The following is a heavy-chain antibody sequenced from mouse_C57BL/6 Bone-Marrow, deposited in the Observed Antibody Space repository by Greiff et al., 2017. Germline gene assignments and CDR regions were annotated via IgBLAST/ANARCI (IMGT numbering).Heavy chain of an antibody. D-gene: IGHD2-1*01. CDR2: IDPNSGGT. J-gene: IGHJ4*01. V-gene: IGHV1-72*01. Sequence: QVQLQQSGPELVKPGASVKLSCKASGYTFTSYWMHWVKQRPGRGLEWIGRIDPNSGGTKYNEKFKSKATLTVDKPSSTAYMQLSSLTSEDSAVYYCARWGNFYYAHYYAMDYWGQGTSVTVSS. CDR1: GYTFTSYW. CDR3: ARWGNFYYAHYYAMDY.